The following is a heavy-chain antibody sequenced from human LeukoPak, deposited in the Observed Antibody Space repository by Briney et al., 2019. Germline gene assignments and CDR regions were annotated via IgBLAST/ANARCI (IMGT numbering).Heavy chain of an antibody. CDR2: IVVGSGNT. CDR3: AAGCSGGSRYSAFDY. V-gene: IGHV1-58*02. CDR1: GFTFTSSA. J-gene: IGHJ4*02. Sequence: SVKVSCKASGFTFTSSAMQWVRQARGQRLEWIGWIVVGSGNTNYAQKFQERVTITRDMSTSTAYMELSSLRSEDTAVYYCAAGCSGGSRYSAFDYWGQGTLVTVSS. D-gene: IGHD2-15*01.